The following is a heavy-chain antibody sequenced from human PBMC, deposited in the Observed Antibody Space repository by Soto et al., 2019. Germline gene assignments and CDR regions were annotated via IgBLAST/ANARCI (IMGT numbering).Heavy chain of an antibody. D-gene: IGHD2-21*02. Sequence: QVQLQESGPGLVKPSQTLSLTCTVSGGSISSGDYYWSWIRQPPGKGLEWIGYICYSGSTYYNPSLKSRVTISVDTSNNQFSLKLSSVTAADTAVYYCARVVVTAGVSGMDVWGQGTTVTVSS. CDR2: ICYSGST. V-gene: IGHV4-30-4*01. CDR3: ARVVVTAGVSGMDV. CDR1: GGSISSGDYY. J-gene: IGHJ6*02.